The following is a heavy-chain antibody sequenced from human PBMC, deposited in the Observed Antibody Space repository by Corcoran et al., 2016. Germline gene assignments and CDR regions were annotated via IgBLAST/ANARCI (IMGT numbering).Heavy chain of an antibody. CDR3: ARGATYYYDSSGYYGLGY. CDR1: GGTFSSYA. CDR2: IIPIFGTA. D-gene: IGHD3-22*01. V-gene: IGHV1-69*01. J-gene: IGHJ4*02. Sequence: QVQLVQSGAEVKKPGSSVKVSCKASGGTFSSYAISWVRQAPGQGLEWMGGIIPIFGTANYAQKFQGRVTITADESTSTAYMELSSLRSEDTAVYYGARGATYYYDSSGYYGLGYWGQGTLVTVSS.